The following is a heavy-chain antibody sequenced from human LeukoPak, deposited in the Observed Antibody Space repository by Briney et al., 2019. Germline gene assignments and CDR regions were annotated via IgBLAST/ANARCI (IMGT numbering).Heavy chain of an antibody. CDR1: GDSISSYY. Sequence: KPSETLSLTCTVSGDSISSYYWSWIRKPPGKGLEWIGYSYHTGSTNYNPSLKSRVTISVDKSKNQFSLKLSSVTAGDTAVYYCATGYSSTWYYFDYWGQGTLVTVSS. CDR3: ATGYSSTWYYFDY. D-gene: IGHD6-13*01. V-gene: IGHV4-59*01. CDR2: SYHTGST. J-gene: IGHJ4*02.